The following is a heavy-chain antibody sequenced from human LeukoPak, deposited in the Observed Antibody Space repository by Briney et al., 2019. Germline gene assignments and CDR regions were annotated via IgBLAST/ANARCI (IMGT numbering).Heavy chain of an antibody. CDR3: ARARLDY. Sequence: GGSLRLSCAASGFTFSSYAMHWVRQAPGKGLEWVAVISYDGSNKYYADSVKGRFTISRDNSKNTLYLQMGSLRAEDMAVYYCARARLDYWGQGTLVTVSS. CDR1: GFTFSSYA. V-gene: IGHV3-30*14. J-gene: IGHJ4*02. CDR2: ISYDGSNK.